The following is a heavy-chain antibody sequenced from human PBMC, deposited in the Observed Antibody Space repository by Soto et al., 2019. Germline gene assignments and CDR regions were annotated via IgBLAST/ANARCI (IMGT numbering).Heavy chain of an antibody. J-gene: IGHJ6*03. Sequence: ASVKVSCKASGYTFTSYGISWVRQAPGQGLEWMGWINPNSGGTNYAQKFQGWVTMTRDTSISTAYMELSRPRSDDTAVYYCARSGYSGYDLPGYYYYMDVWGKGTTVTVSS. D-gene: IGHD5-12*01. V-gene: IGHV1-2*04. CDR1: GYTFTSYG. CDR3: ARSGYSGYDLPGYYYYMDV. CDR2: INPNSGGT.